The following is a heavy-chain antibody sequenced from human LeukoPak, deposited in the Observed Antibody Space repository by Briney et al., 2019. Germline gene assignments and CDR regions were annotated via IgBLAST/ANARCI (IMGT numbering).Heavy chain of an antibody. V-gene: IGHV3-66*01. CDR2: IYSGGST. CDR1: GFTVSGNY. Sequence: PGGSLRLSYAASGFTVSGNYMSWVRQAPGKGLEWVSIIYSGGSTYYTDSVRGRFIISRDISKNTLYLQMNSLRAEDTAVYYCARVGDCGRASCYAIDYWGQGTLVTVSS. CDR3: ARVGDCGRASCYAIDY. D-gene: IGHD2-2*01. J-gene: IGHJ4*02.